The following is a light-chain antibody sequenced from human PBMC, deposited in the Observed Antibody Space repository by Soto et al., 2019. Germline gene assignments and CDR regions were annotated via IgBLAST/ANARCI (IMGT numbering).Light chain of an antibody. CDR3: LQVANFPRT. Sequence: EIVLTQSPGTLSLSPGERATLSCRASQSLSGNYLAWYQQKPGQAPRLLIFGVSSRATGIPDRFSGSGSGTDFTLTIHTLQPEDSATYYCLQVANFPRTFGQGTKVE. CDR2: GVS. V-gene: IGKV3-20*01. J-gene: IGKJ1*01. CDR1: QSLSGNY.